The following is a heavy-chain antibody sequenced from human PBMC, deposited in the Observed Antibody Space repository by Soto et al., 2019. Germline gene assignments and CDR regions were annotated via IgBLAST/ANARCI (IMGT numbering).Heavy chain of an antibody. CDR1: GYTFSSYA. Sequence: GASVKVSCKASGYTFSSYAMHWVRQAPGQGLEWMGGIIPIFGTARYAQKFQGRVTITADESTSTAYMELSSLRSEDTAVYYCARGRRGLRYFDWLPDYWGQGTLVTVSS. CDR3: ARGRRGLRYFDWLPDY. CDR2: IIPIFGTA. V-gene: IGHV1-69*13. D-gene: IGHD3-9*01. J-gene: IGHJ4*02.